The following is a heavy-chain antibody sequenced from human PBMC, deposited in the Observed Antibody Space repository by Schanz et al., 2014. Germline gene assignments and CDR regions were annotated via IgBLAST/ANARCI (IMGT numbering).Heavy chain of an antibody. D-gene: IGHD3-10*01. Sequence: QVRLVQSGAEAREPGASVKVSCKATGYMFDTYGFAWVRQAPGQGLEWMGWISTYNGPTRYGQKYQDRLALTADADTATAHAELTSLRTDDTAVYYCTRAPTRMNMFRGVTYFFDSWGQGTLVTVSS. CDR1: GYMFDTYG. V-gene: IGHV1-18*04. J-gene: IGHJ4*02. CDR2: ISTYNGPT. CDR3: TRAPTRMNMFRGVTYFFDS.